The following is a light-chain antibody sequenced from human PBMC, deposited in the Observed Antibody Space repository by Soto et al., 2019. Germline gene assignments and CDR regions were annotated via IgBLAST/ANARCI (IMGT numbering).Light chain of an antibody. CDR1: QGIGVC. Sequence: DIQMTQSPSSLSASLGDRVTITCRASQGIGVCLAWFQQKPGKVPELLIYAASALQSGVPSRFSGSGSGTDFTLNISSLQPEDIASYYCQKYNSAPLTFGGGTKVEIK. V-gene: IGKV1-27*01. CDR3: QKYNSAPLT. CDR2: AAS. J-gene: IGKJ4*01.